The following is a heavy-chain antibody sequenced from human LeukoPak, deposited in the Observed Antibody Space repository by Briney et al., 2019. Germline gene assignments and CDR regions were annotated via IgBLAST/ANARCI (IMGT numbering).Heavy chain of an antibody. CDR1: GFTFSSYG. CDR3: ARERAVAGTLYFDY. Sequence: GGSLRLSCAASGFTFSSYGMHWVRQAPGKGLEWVAVISYDGSEKYYVDSVKGRFTISRDNAKNSLYLQMNSLRAEDTAVYYCARERAVAGTLYFDYWGQGTLVTVSS. CDR2: ISYDGSEK. V-gene: IGHV3-30*03. D-gene: IGHD6-19*01. J-gene: IGHJ4*02.